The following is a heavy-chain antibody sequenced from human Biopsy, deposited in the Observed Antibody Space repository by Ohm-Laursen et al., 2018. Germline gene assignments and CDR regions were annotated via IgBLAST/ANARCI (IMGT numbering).Heavy chain of an antibody. Sequence: SLRLSCTASGFTFSNSGMHWVRQAPGKGLEWISYISETSSHIYDADSVRGRFTVARDIAKNSLYLQLNSLRDEDTDVYYCARDSSRRAREDGMDVWGQGTTVTVSS. J-gene: IGHJ6*02. CDR1: GFTFSNSG. V-gene: IGHV3-21*01. D-gene: IGHD6-6*01. CDR3: ARDSSRRAREDGMDV. CDR2: ISETSSHI.